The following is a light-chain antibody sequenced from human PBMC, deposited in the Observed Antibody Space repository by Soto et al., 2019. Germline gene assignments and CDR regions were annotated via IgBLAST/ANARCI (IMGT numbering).Light chain of an antibody. J-gene: IGLJ1*01. CDR1: SSDVGGYSF. CDR2: DVN. V-gene: IGLV2-14*03. Sequence: QSALTQPASVSGSPGQSITISCTGTSSDVGGYSFFSWYQQLPGKAPKLVIYDVNNRPSGVSNRFSGSKSGNTASLTISGLQTEDEADYYCNSYTSSSTYVFGTGTKLTVL. CDR3: NSYTSSSTYV.